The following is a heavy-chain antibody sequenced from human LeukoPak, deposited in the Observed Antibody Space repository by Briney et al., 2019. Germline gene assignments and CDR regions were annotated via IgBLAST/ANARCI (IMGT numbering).Heavy chain of an antibody. V-gene: IGHV3-23*01. CDR3: AKRGPVFTIFGVANFYY. CDR2: ISVSGGST. CDR1: GFTFSSYA. Sequence: GGSLRLSCAASGFTFSSYAMSWVRQAPGKGLEWVSAISVSGGSTNYADSVNDRLSTYTVTTTNNLYMQMNSMRAESTAVYYCAKRGPVFTIFGVANFYYWGQGTLVTVSS. J-gene: IGHJ4*02. D-gene: IGHD3-3*01.